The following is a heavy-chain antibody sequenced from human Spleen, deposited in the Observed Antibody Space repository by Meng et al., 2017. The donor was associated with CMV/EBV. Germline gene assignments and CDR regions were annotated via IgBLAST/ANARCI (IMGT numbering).Heavy chain of an antibody. Sequence: QVQVVQAGAEVKKPGSSVKVSCKASGGTFSSYAISWVRQAPGQGLEWMGGIIPIFGTANYAQKFQGRVTITADESTSTAYMELSSLRSEDTAVYYCARVVEGGQQLELWGQGTLVTVSS. CDR3: ARVVEGGQQLEL. J-gene: IGHJ4*02. CDR2: IIPIFGTA. V-gene: IGHV1-69*12. D-gene: IGHD6-13*01. CDR1: GGTFSSYA.